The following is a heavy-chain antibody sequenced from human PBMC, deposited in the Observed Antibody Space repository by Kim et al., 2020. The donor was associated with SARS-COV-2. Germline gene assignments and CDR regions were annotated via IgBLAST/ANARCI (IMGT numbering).Heavy chain of an antibody. J-gene: IGHJ3*01. Sequence: GGSLRLSCAASGFTFSDSGIHWVRQAPGKGLEWVGRIRSKTNTYATAYAASVNGRFTISRDDSENKAYLQMNSLKTDDTAVYYCTRTPTFYDVFTGFGGGAFTVWSQGRVVTV. V-gene: IGHV3-73*01. CDR3: TRTPTFYDVFTGFGGGAFTV. D-gene: IGHD3-9*01. CDR2: IRSKTNTYAT. CDR1: GFTFSDSG.